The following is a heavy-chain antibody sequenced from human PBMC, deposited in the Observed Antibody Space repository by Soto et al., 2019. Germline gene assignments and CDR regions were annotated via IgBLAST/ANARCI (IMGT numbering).Heavy chain of an antibody. CDR3: ARGHHCSGGSCYIADAFDI. CDR2: ISYDGSNK. D-gene: IGHD2-15*01. Sequence: QVQLVESGGGVVQPGRSLRLSCAASGFTFSSYAMHWVRQAPGKGLEWVAVISYDGSNKYYADSVKGRFTISRDNSKNTLYLHMNSLRAEDTAVYYCARGHHCSGGSCYIADAFDIWGQGTMVTVSS. CDR1: GFTFSSYA. J-gene: IGHJ3*02. V-gene: IGHV3-30-3*01.